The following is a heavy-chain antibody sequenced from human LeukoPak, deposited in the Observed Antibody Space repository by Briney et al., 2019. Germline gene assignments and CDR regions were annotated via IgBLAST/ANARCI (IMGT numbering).Heavy chain of an antibody. CDR2: IHHSGKT. V-gene: IGHV4-39*06. J-gene: IGHJ4*02. CDR3: ARDYGDHRVDY. D-gene: IGHD4-17*01. CDR1: SGSISSGAYY. Sequence: SETLSLTCTVSSGSISSGAYYWGWIRQPPGKGLEWIGTIHHSGKTYYNPSLKSRITISIDTSKKQFALKLSSVTAADTAVYYCARDYGDHRVDYWGQGTLVTVSS.